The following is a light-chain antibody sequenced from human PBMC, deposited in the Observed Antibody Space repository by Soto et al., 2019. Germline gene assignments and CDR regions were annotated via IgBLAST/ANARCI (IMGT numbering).Light chain of an antibody. CDR2: ATS. CDR3: QQYGSSPIT. V-gene: IGKV3-20*01. J-gene: IGKJ5*01. CDR1: QSVSSIY. Sequence: EIVLTQSPDTLSLSPGERATLFCRASQSVSSIYLAWYQQKPGQAPSLLIYATSSRATGIPDRFSGSGSGTDFSLTISRLEPEDFAVYYCQQYGSSPITFGQGTRLEIK.